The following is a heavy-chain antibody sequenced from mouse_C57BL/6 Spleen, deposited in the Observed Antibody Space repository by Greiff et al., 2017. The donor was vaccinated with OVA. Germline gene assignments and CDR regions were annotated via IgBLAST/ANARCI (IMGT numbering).Heavy chain of an antibody. Sequence: QVQLQQSGPELVKPGASVKISCKASGYAFSSSWMNWVKQRPGKGLEWIGRIYPGDGDTNYNGKFKGKATLTADKSSSTAYMQLSSLTSEDSAVYFCARVVADYFDYWGQGTTLTVSS. J-gene: IGHJ2*01. CDR3: ARVVADYFDY. D-gene: IGHD1-1*01. V-gene: IGHV1-82*01. CDR1: GYAFSSSW. CDR2: IYPGDGDT.